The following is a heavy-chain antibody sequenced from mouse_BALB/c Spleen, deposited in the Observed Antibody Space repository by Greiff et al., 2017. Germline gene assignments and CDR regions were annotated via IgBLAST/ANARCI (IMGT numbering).Heavy chain of an antibody. D-gene: IGHD2-14*01. CDR3: ARTGYRYDVLYFDY. CDR2: ISSGGST. CDR1: GVTFSSYA. J-gene: IGHJ2*01. Sequence: EVMLVESGGGLVKPGGSLKLSCAASGVTFSSYAMSWVRQTPEKRLEWVASISSGGSTYYPDSVKGRFTISRDNARNILYLQMSSLRSEDTAMYYCARTGYRYDVLYFDYWGQGTTLTVSS. V-gene: IGHV5-6-5*01.